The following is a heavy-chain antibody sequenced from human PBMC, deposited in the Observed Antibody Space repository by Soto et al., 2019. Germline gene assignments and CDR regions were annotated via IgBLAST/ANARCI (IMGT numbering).Heavy chain of an antibody. CDR3: ARDSPEYYYGSGSGLDY. D-gene: IGHD3-10*01. Sequence: QVQLVQSGAEVKKPGSSVKVSCKASGGTFSSYTISWVRQAPGQGLEWMGRIIPILGIANYAQKFQGRVTITEDKSTSTDYMELSSLRSEDTAVYYCARDSPEYYYGSGSGLDYWGQGTLVTVSS. CDR2: IIPILGIA. V-gene: IGHV1-69*08. CDR1: GGTFSSYT. J-gene: IGHJ4*02.